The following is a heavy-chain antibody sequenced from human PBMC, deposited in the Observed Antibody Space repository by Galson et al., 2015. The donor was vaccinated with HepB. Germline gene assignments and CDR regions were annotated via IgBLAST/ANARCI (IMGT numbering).Heavy chain of an antibody. Sequence: SLRLSCAVSGSTFSNYGVHWVRQAPGKGREWLAIVWFDRGNKYYADSGKGRFSISRDKSMNTLFLQMDSLRVEDTAIYYCTRTPVYSNRGAYHFDYWGRGTMVTVSS. J-gene: IGHJ4*02. V-gene: IGHV3-33*02. D-gene: IGHD2-8*01. CDR2: VWFDRGNK. CDR3: TRTPVYSNRGAYHFDY. CDR1: GSTFSNYG.